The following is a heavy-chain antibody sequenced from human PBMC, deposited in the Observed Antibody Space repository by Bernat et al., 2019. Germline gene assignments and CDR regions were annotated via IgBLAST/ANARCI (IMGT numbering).Heavy chain of an antibody. CDR3: ARQRSGSYYMDAFDI. Sequence: QLQLQESGPGLVKPSETLSLTCTVSGDSISSSTYYWGWIRQPPGKGLEWIGSVSNSESTYYNPSLKSRVTISVDTCKNQFALKLNSVTAADTAVFYCARQRSGSYYMDAFDIWGQGTMVTVSS. V-gene: IGHV4-39*01. J-gene: IGHJ3*02. D-gene: IGHD3-10*01. CDR1: GDSISSSTYY. CDR2: VSNSEST.